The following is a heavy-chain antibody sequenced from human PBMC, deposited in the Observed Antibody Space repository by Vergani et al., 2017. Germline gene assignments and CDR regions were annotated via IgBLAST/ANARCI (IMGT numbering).Heavy chain of an antibody. J-gene: IGHJ6*03. CDR1: GFTFSSYA. V-gene: IGHV3-23*01. D-gene: IGHD3-3*01. CDR3: AKEGGVYDFWSGYYYYYYMDV. CDR2: ISGSGGST. Sequence: EVQLLESGGGLVQPGGSLRLSCAASGFTFSSYAMSWVRQAPGKGLEWVSAISGSGGSTYYADSVKGRFTISRDNSKNTLYLQMNSLRAEDTAVYYCAKEGGVYDFWSGYYYYYYMDVWGKGTTVTVSS.